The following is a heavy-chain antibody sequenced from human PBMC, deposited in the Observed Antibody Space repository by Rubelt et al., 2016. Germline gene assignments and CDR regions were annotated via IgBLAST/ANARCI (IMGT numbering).Heavy chain of an antibody. CDR3: ARCYLSNSFDY. Sequence: EVQLVESGGGLVQPGGSLRLSCVASGFTFRSYWMNWVRQAPGKGLEWVSYIAGDSSYTNYADSVRGRFTISRDNAKNSLYLQMDSLCAEDTAVYYCARCYLSNSFDYWGQGTLVTVSS. V-gene: IGHV3-21*05. J-gene: IGHJ4*02. CDR2: IAGDSSYT. CDR1: GFTFRSYW. D-gene: IGHD4-11*01.